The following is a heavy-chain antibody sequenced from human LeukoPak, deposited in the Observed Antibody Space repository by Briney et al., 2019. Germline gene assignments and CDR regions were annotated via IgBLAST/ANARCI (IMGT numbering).Heavy chain of an antibody. D-gene: IGHD3-10*01. J-gene: IGHJ4*02. V-gene: IGHV3-33*01. CDR1: GFTFSSYG. CDR2: TWSDGTDK. Sequence: GGSLRLSCAASGFTFSSYGMHWVRQAPDKGLAWVASTWSDGTDKYYADSVKGRFTISRDNSKNTLYLQMNSPRAEDTAVYYCARDRGGSKYFDYWGQGTLVTVSS. CDR3: ARDRGGSKYFDY.